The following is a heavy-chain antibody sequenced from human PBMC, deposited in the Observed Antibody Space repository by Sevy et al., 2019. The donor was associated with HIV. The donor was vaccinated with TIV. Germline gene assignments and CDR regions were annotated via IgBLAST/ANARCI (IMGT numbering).Heavy chain of an antibody. Sequence: SETLSLTCSVFGDSISTYYWTWIRQPPGKGLGWIGYIYYSGNTNFNPSLKRRVTMSVDTSKNQFSLKLSSVTAADTAVYYCARHWGVTRPFDPWGQGTLVTVSS. CDR2: IYYSGNT. CDR3: ARHWGVTRPFDP. V-gene: IGHV4-59*01. CDR1: GDSISTYY. D-gene: IGHD4-17*01. J-gene: IGHJ5*02.